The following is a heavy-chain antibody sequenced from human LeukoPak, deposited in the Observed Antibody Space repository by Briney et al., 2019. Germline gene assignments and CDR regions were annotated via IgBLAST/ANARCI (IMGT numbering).Heavy chain of an antibody. CDR3: ARGVIDYYDAKHLKNNWFDP. J-gene: IGHJ5*02. CDR1: GGSISSGGYS. D-gene: IGHD3-22*01. V-gene: IGHV4-34*01. CDR2: INHSGST. Sequence: PSETLSLTCAVSGGSISSGGYSWSWIRQPPGKGLEWIGEINHSGSTNYNPSLKSRVTISVDTSKNQFSLKLSSVTAADTAVYYCARGVIDYYDAKHLKNNWFDPWGQGTLVTVSS.